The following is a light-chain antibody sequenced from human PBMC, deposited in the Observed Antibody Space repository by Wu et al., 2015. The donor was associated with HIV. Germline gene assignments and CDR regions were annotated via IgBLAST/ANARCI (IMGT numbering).Light chain of an antibody. V-gene: IGKV3-11*01. CDR1: QSVSSY. Sequence: EIVLTQSPDTLSLSPGERATLSCRASQSVSSYLAWYQQKPGQAPRLLIYDTLNRATGIPARFSGSGSGTDFTLTISSLEPEDFAVYYCQQRRSWPRTFGQGTKLEIK. CDR3: QQRRSWPRT. J-gene: IGKJ2*01. CDR2: DTL.